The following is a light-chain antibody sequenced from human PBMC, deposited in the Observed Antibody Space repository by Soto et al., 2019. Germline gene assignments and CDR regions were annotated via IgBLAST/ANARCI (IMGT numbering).Light chain of an antibody. CDR1: QGISSY. V-gene: IGKV1-27*01. Sequence: DIQLTQSPSSLSASVGDRVTITCRVSQGISSYLNWYRQKPGKVPKLLIYSASNLQSGVPSRFTGSGAGTDFALTSSSLQPEEVPSSSGQRTYNAHPGFTFGPGTKVDIK. CDR2: SAS. CDR3: QRTYNAHPGFT. J-gene: IGKJ3*01.